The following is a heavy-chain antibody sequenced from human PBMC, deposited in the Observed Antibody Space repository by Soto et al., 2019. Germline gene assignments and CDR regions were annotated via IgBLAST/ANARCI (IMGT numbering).Heavy chain of an antibody. V-gene: IGHV4-34*01. Sequence: QVQLQQWGAGLLKPSETLSLTCAVYGGSFSGYYWSWIRQPPGKGLEWIGEINHSGSTNYNPSLKSRVTISVDTSKNQFSLKLSSVTAADTAVYYCARRPGYSSSWYAYNWFDPWGQGTLVTVSS. CDR1: GGSFSGYY. D-gene: IGHD6-13*01. CDR3: ARRPGYSSSWYAYNWFDP. CDR2: INHSGST. J-gene: IGHJ5*02.